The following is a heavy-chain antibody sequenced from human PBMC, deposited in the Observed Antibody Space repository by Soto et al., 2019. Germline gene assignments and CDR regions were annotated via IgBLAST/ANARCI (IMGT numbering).Heavy chain of an antibody. V-gene: IGHV1-69*13. Sequence: QVQLVQSGAEVKKPGSSVKVSCKASGGTFSTYGMNWVRLAPGQGLEWMGGIIPKFWTTNYAQKFQGRVTLTADESTNTAYKELNYLRSEDTAVYFCARELDPYYGGNSLSLDYWGQGTLVTVSS. CDR2: IIPKFWTT. D-gene: IGHD4-17*01. CDR1: GGTFSTYG. CDR3: ARELDPYYGGNSLSLDY. J-gene: IGHJ4*02.